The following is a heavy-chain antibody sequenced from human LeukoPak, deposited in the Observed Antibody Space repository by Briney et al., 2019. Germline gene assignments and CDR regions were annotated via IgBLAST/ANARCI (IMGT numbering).Heavy chain of an antibody. CDR2: INHSGST. CDR1: GGSFSGYY. CDR3: ARGRRYSSGWYSGYYYYGMDV. D-gene: IGHD6-19*01. J-gene: IGHJ6*02. V-gene: IGHV4-34*01. Sequence: SETLSLTCAVYGGSFSGYYWSWIRQPPRKGLEWIGEINHSGSTNYNPSLKSRVTISVDTSKNQFSLKLSSVTAADTAVYYCARGRRYSSGWYSGYYYYGMDVWGQGTTVTVSS.